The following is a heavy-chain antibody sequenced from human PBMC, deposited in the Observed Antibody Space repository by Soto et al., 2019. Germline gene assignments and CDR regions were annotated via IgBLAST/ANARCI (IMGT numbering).Heavy chain of an antibody. Sequence: ASVKVSCKASGGTFSSYAISWVRQAPGQGLEWMGGIIPIFGTANYAQKFQGRVTITADESTSTAYMELSSLRSEDTAVYYCAIIKNPGAFDIWGQGTMVTVSS. J-gene: IGHJ3*02. V-gene: IGHV1-69*13. CDR3: AIIKNPGAFDI. CDR1: GGTFSSYA. CDR2: IIPIFGTA.